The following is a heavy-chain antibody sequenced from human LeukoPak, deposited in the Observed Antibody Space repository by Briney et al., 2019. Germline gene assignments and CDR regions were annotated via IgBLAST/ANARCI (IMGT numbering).Heavy chain of an antibody. J-gene: IGHJ6*03. D-gene: IGHD5-18*01. CDR3: AKVQLARGYYYYYMDV. CDR1: GFTFSSYG. Sequence: PGRSLRLSCAASGFTFSSYGMHWVRRAPGRGLEWVAVLWYDGSNKYYADSVKGRFTISRDNSKNTLYLQMNSLRAEDTAVYYCAKVQLARGYYYYYMDVWGKGTTVTVSS. V-gene: IGHV3-33*06. CDR2: LWYDGSNK.